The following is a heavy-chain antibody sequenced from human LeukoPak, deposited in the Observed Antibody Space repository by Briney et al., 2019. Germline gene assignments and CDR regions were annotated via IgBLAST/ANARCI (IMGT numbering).Heavy chain of an antibody. CDR2: IYYTGST. CDR3: ARSVSGWYGMDV. V-gene: IGHV4-59*11. D-gene: IGHD6-25*01. J-gene: IGHJ6*02. CDR1: GDFISSHY. Sequence: ASETLSLTCTISGDFISSHYWSWIRQPPGKGLEWIGYIYYTGSTNYNPSLKSRVTISIDTPKNQVPLKLSSVTAVDTALYYCARSVSGWYGMDVWGQGTTVTVSS.